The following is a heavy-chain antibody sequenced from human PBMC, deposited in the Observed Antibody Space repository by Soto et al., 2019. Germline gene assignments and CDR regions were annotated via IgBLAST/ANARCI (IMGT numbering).Heavy chain of an antibody. CDR1: GGSFSGYY. V-gene: IGHV4-34*01. CDR2: INHSGST. D-gene: IGHD1-26*01. Sequence: SETLSLTCAVYGGSFSGYYWIWIRQPPGKGLEWIGEINHSGSTNYNPSLKSRVTISVDTSKNQFSLKLSSVTAADTAVYYCARGPLGVGATSFVDYWGQGTLVTVSS. J-gene: IGHJ4*02. CDR3: ARGPLGVGATSFVDY.